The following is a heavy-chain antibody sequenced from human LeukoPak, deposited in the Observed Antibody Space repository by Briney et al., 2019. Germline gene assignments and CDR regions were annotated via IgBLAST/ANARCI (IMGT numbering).Heavy chain of an antibody. J-gene: IGHJ4*02. CDR1: GGSFSGYY. CDR3: ARGRKYSSGWYSF. V-gene: IGHV4-34*01. Sequence: SETLSFTCAVYGGSFSGYYWSWIRQPPGKGLEWIGEINHSGSTNYNPPLKSRVTTSVDTSKNQFSLKLSSVTAVDTAVYYCARGRKYSSGWYSFWGQGTLVTVSS. D-gene: IGHD6-19*01. CDR2: INHSGST.